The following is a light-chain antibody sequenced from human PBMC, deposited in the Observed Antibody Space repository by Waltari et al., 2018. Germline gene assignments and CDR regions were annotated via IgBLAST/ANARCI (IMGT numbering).Light chain of an antibody. CDR1: NSYVGGYDY. V-gene: IGLV2-14*03. Sequence: QSALTQPASVPGSPGQSITISCTGTNSYVGGYDYVAWYQQHPGKAPTLSIYDVSNRPSGVSNRFSGSKSGNTASLTISGLQAEDEADYYCNSYTSSSTRVFGGGTKLTVL. CDR3: NSYTSSSTRV. CDR2: DVS. J-gene: IGLJ2*01.